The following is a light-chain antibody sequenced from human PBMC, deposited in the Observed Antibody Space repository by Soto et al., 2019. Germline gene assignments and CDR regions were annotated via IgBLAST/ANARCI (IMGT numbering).Light chain of an antibody. CDR2: DNN. V-gene: IGLV1-40*01. Sequence: QSVLTQPPSVSGAPGQRVTISCTGSSSNIGAGYAVQWYQQLPGTAPKLLIYDNNSRPSGVPDRFSGSKSGTSASLAITGLQAEDEAAYYCQSYGSSLSGVVFGGGTKLTVL. CDR1: SSNIGAGYA. J-gene: IGLJ2*01. CDR3: QSYGSSLSGVV.